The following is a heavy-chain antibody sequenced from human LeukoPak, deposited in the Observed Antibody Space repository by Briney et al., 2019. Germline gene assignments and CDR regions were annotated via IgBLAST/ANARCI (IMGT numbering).Heavy chain of an antibody. CDR3: AREEGKGWFDP. CDR1: GFTFSSYA. CDR2: ISYDGSNK. J-gene: IGHJ5*02. D-gene: IGHD4-23*01. Sequence: GGSLRLSCAVSGFTFSSYAMHWVRQAPGKGLEWVAVISYDGSNKYYADSVKGRFTISRDNSKNTLYLQMNSLRAEDTAVYYCAREEGKGWFDPWGQGTLVTVSS. V-gene: IGHV3-30-3*01.